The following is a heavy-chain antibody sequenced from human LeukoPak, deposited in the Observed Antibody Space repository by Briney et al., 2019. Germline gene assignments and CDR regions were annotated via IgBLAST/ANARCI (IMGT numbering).Heavy chain of an antibody. V-gene: IGHV3-23*01. J-gene: IGHJ4*02. D-gene: IGHD3-10*01. Sequence: GESLKISCAASGFTFSSYAMSWVRQAPGKGLEWVSAISGSGGSTYYADSVKGRFTISRDNSKNTLYLQMNSLRGEDTALYYCANNPMVRGVILPSYFDYWGQGTLVTVSS. CDR2: ISGSGGST. CDR3: ANNPMVRGVILPSYFDY. CDR1: GFTFSSYA.